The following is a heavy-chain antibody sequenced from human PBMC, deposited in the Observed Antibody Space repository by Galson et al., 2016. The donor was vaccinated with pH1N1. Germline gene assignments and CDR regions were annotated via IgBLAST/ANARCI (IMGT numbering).Heavy chain of an antibody. V-gene: IGHV1-18*01. D-gene: IGHD3-10*01. Sequence: SVKVSCKASGDTFNRYGITWVLQAPGQGLQWMGWINTRNGYTKNSQKFQGRVTMTTDTTTSTVYLEPRSLKSDDTGVYFCARGRGALAGYYYALDVWGQGTTGTVSS. CDR2: INTRNGYT. CDR3: ARGRGALAGYYYALDV. J-gene: IGHJ6*02. CDR1: GDTFNRYG.